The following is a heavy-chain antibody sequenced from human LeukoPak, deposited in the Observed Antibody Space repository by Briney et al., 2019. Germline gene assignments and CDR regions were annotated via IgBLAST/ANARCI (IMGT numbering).Heavy chain of an antibody. CDR2: ISSSTSRI. CDR1: GFTFNSYS. CDR3: AKARSGWSDFDS. J-gene: IGHJ4*02. Sequence: SGGSLRLSCGASGFTFNSYSMNWVRQAPGKGLEWVSYISSSTSRIYYADSVKGRFTISRDRARRSLFLQMNSLRDEDTAVYYCAKARSGWSDFDSWGQGTLVTISS. V-gene: IGHV3-48*02. D-gene: IGHD6-19*01.